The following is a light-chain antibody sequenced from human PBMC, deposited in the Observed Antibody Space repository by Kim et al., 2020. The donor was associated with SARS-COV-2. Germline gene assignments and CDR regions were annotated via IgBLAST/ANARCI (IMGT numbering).Light chain of an antibody. Sequence: CVGTIGSITCRASQGISTDLAWYQQKPGQAPKLLLYDSSALQSGVPSRFSGSGSGTDFTLIINSLQPEDVATYYCQKYDSAPYTFGPGTKLEI. CDR3: QKYDSAPYT. CDR1: QGISTD. CDR2: DSS. V-gene: IGKV1-27*01. J-gene: IGKJ2*01.